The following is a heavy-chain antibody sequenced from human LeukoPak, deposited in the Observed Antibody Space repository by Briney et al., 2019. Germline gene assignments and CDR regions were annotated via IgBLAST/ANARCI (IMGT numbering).Heavy chain of an antibody. CDR3: ARDNGPNSFDP. Sequence: SVKVSCKASGGTFSSYAISWVRQAPGQGLEWMGRIIPIFGTANYAQKFQGRVTITTDESTCTAYMELSSLRSEDTAVYYCARDNGPNSFDPWGQGTLVTVSS. CDR2: IIPIFGTA. CDR1: GGTFSSYA. J-gene: IGHJ5*02. D-gene: IGHD4-17*01. V-gene: IGHV1-69*05.